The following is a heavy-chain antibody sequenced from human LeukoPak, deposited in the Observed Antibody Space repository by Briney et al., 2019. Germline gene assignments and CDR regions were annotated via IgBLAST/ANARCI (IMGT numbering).Heavy chain of an antibody. D-gene: IGHD1-26*01. V-gene: IGHV3-43D*04. CDR1: GFTFDDYA. CDR3: AKDMGLWEGCVDY. Sequence: GGSLRLSCAAYGFTFDDYAMHWVRHAPGKGLEWVSLISWDGGSTYYADSVKGRFTISRDNSKNSLYLQMNSLRAEDTALYYCAKDMGLWEGCVDYWGQGTLVTVSS. CDR2: ISWDGGST. J-gene: IGHJ4*02.